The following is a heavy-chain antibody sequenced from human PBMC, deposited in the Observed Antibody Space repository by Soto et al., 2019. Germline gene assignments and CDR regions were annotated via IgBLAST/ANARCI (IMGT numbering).Heavy chain of an antibody. CDR2: IHHGGGT. D-gene: IGHD4-17*01. V-gene: IGHV4-4*02. CDR3: ARVDRPVSDFDY. CDR1: DVSISTHKW. J-gene: IGHJ4*02. Sequence: QVQLQESGPGLVKPSGTLSLTCTVSDVSISTHKWWWTWVRQPPGKGLEWIGEIHHGGGTNYNPSLNRRVTMSIDKSNNQFSLSRNSVTAADTAAYYCARVDRPVSDFDYWGQGTQVTVSS.